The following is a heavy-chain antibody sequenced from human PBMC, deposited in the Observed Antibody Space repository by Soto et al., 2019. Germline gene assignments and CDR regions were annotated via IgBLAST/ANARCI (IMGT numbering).Heavy chain of an antibody. J-gene: IGHJ6*02. D-gene: IGHD6-19*01. CDR1: GFTFSSYA. V-gene: IGHV3-30-3*01. Sequence: SLRLSCAASGFTFSSYAMHWVRQAPGKGLEWVAVISYDGSNKYYADSVKGRFTISRDNSKNTLYLQMNRLRAEDTAVYYCARAVYSSGWYGIYYYYGMDVWGQGTTVTVSS. CDR3: ARAVYSSGWYGIYYYYGMDV. CDR2: ISYDGSNK.